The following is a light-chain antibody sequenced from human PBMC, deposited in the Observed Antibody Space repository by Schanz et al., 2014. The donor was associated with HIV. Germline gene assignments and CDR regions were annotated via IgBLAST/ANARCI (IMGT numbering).Light chain of an antibody. CDR2: DVS. J-gene: IGLJ1*01. Sequence: QSVLTQPASVSGSPGQSITISCTGTSSDVGGYNYVSWYQQHPGKAPQLMIYDVSNRPSGVSSRFSGSKSGNTASLTISGLQAEDEADYYCCSYTTTSTYVFGAGTKLTVL. V-gene: IGLV2-14*03. CDR1: SSDVGGYNY. CDR3: CSYTTTSTYV.